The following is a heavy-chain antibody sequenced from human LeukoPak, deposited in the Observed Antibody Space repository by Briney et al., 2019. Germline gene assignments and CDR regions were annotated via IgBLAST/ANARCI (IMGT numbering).Heavy chain of an antibody. D-gene: IGHD6-19*01. J-gene: IGHJ4*02. CDR3: PREYQWLVGVDY. CDR1: GFTFSSYA. CDR2: ISYDGSNK. Sequence: GGSLRLSCAASGFTFSSYAMHWVRQAPGKGLEWVAVISYDGSNKYYADSVKGRFTISRDNSKNTLYLQMNSLRAEDTAVYYCPREYQWLVGVDYWGQGTLVTVSS. V-gene: IGHV3-30*04.